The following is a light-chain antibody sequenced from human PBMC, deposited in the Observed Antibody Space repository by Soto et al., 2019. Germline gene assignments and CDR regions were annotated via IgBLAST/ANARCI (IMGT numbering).Light chain of an antibody. J-gene: IGKJ5*01. CDR3: QQAYSFPIT. Sequence: DVQMTQSPYSVSAFVGDRVTITCRASQNIDKWIAWYQHKPGRTPELLIHGASRLQSGVPARFSGSGSGTDFTLSINSLQPEDFATYYCQQAYSFPITFGQGTRLEIK. V-gene: IGKV1D-12*01. CDR2: GAS. CDR1: QNIDKW.